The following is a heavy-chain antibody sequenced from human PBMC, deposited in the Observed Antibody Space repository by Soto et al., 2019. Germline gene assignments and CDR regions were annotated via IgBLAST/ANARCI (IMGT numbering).Heavy chain of an antibody. CDR1: GFTFSSYA. Sequence: GGSLRLSCAASGFTFSSYAMSWVRQAPGKGLEWVSAISGSGGSTYYADSVKGRFTISRDNSKNTLYLQMNSLRAEDTAVYYCAKLSRYCSGGRCYYWGQGTLVPVAS. V-gene: IGHV3-23*01. J-gene: IGHJ4*02. CDR3: AKLSRYCSGGRCYY. D-gene: IGHD2-15*01. CDR2: ISGSGGST.